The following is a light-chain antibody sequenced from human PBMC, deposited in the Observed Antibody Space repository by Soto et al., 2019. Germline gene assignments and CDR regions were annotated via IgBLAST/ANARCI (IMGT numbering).Light chain of an antibody. CDR2: EVS. Sequence: QSALTQPASVSGSPGQSITISCTGTSSDVGGYKYVSWYQQHPGKAPKLMIYEVSNRPSGVSNRVSGSKSGNTASLTISGLQAEDEADYYCSSYTSSSTTLYVFGTGTKLTV. J-gene: IGLJ1*01. V-gene: IGLV2-14*01. CDR3: SSYTSSSTTLYV. CDR1: SSDVGGYKY.